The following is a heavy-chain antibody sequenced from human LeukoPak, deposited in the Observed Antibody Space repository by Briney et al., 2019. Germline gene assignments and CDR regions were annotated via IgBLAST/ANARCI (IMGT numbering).Heavy chain of an antibody. CDR2: ISSSSRTI. J-gene: IGHJ4*02. CDR1: GCTFSNYN. Sequence: GGSLRLSCAASGCTFSNYNMNWVRHAPGKGLEWVAYISSSSRTIYYADSVKGRFTISRDNAKNSLYLQMNSLRAEDTAVFYCARDRGGTDDFWSGYYTGYFDYWGQGTLVTVSS. CDR3: ARDRGGTDDFWSGYYTGYFDY. V-gene: IGHV3-48*01. D-gene: IGHD3-3*01.